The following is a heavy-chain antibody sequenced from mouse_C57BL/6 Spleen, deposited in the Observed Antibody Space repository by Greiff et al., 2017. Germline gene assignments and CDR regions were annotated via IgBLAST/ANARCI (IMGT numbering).Heavy chain of an antibody. CDR1: GYTFTSYW. Sequence: QVQLQQPGAELVMPGASVKLSCKASGYTFTSYWMHWVKQRPGQGLEWIGEIDPSDSYTNYNQKFKGKSTLTVDKSSSTAYMQLSSLTSEDSAVYYCARYYGSSGFDYWGQGTTLTVSS. CDR3: ARYYGSSGFDY. D-gene: IGHD1-1*01. CDR2: IDPSDSYT. J-gene: IGHJ2*01. V-gene: IGHV1-69*01.